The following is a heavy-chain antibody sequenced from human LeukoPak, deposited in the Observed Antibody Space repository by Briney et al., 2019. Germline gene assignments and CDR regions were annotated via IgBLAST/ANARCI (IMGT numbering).Heavy chain of an antibody. Sequence: GGSLRLSCAASGFTFSNYWMSWVRQAPGKGLEWVAVIKQDGGEKYYVDSVKGRFTISGDNAKSSLYLQMNSLRAEDTAVYYCAKDWGGYWGQGTLVTVSS. CDR3: AKDWGGY. CDR1: GFTFSNYW. CDR2: IKQDGGEK. J-gene: IGHJ4*02. V-gene: IGHV3-7*03. D-gene: IGHD3-16*01.